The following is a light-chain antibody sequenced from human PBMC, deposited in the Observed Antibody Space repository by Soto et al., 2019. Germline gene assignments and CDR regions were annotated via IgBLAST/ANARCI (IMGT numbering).Light chain of an antibody. CDR2: GAS. V-gene: IGKV3-15*01. CDR1: HSVSHK. CDR3: QQYNSWPLT. Sequence: EIVMTQSPATLSVSPGERVTLSCRASHSVSHKLGWFQQKPGQAPRLLIYGASTRATGIPARFNGSGSGTEFTLTISSLQSEDFAVYYCQQYNSWPLTFGQGTKVEIK. J-gene: IGKJ1*01.